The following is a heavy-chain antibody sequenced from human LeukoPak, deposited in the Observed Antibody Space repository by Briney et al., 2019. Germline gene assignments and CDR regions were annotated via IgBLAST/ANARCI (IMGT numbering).Heavy chain of an antibody. V-gene: IGHV3-30*04. CDR2: ISYDGSNK. D-gene: IGHD5-12*01. Sequence: GRSLRLSCAASGFTFDSYAIHWVRQAPGKGLEWVAVISYDGSNKYYADSVKGRFTISRDNSKNTLYLQLNSLRPEDTAVYYCARDQLAYSGYDTLFDYWGQGSLVTVSS. J-gene: IGHJ4*02. CDR1: GFTFDSYA. CDR3: ARDQLAYSGYDTLFDY.